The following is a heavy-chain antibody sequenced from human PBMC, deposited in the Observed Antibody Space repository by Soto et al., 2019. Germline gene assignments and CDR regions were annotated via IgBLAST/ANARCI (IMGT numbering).Heavy chain of an antibody. Sequence: GGSLRLSCTASGFTFNSYFMSWVRQAPGECLEWISAISGGGGAKYYSDSVKGRFTISRDNSNNTLYLQMNSLRADDTAVYYCAKYLTASNFRLDVWGHGXRVTVYS. CDR3: AKYLTASNFRLDV. CDR1: GFTFNSYF. CDR2: ISGGGGAK. V-gene: IGHV3-23*01. J-gene: IGHJ6*02. D-gene: IGHD7-27*01.